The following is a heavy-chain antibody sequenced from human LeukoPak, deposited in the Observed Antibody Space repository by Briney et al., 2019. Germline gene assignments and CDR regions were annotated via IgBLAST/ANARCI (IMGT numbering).Heavy chain of an antibody. V-gene: IGHV3-23*01. D-gene: IGHD5-24*01. CDR3: AVRAGSGLYYFDY. CDR1: GFTFSSYA. Sequence: GGSLRLSCAASGFTFSSYAMSWVRQAPGKGLEWVSAISGSGGSTYYADSVKGRFTISRNNSKNTLYLQMNSLRAEDTAVYYCAVRAGSGLYYFDYWGQGTLVTVSS. J-gene: IGHJ4*02. CDR2: ISGSGGST.